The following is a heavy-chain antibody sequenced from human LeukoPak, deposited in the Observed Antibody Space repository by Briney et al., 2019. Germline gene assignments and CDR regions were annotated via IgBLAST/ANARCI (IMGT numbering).Heavy chain of an antibody. D-gene: IGHD6-13*01. V-gene: IGHV3-21*01. CDR2: ISSSSSYI. Sequence: GGSLRLSCAASGFTFSSYSVNGVRQAPGKGLEWVSSISSSSSYIYYADSVKGRFTISRDNAKNSLYLQMNSLRAEDTAVYYCARALQVAAAGADYWGQGTLDTVPT. CDR1: GFTFSSYS. J-gene: IGHJ4*02. CDR3: ARALQVAAAGADY.